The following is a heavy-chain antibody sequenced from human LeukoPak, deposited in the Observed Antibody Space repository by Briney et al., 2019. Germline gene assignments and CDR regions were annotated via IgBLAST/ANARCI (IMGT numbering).Heavy chain of an antibody. CDR1: GYTFTGYY. V-gene: IGHV1-2*02. Sequence: ASVKVSCKASGYTFTGYYMHWVRQAPGQGLEWMGWINPNTGDTSHAQKFQGRVTMTRDTSISTAYMELSRLRSDDTAVYYCARTYYFGSGSYYIDAFDIWGQGTMVTVPS. CDR3: ARTYYFGSGSYYIDAFDI. CDR2: INPNTGDT. J-gene: IGHJ3*02. D-gene: IGHD3-10*01.